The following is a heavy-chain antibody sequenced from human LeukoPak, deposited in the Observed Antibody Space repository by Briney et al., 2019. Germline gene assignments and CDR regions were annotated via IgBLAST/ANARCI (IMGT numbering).Heavy chain of an antibody. CDR3: ARRNRAAAGTRSAYYYYYMDV. J-gene: IGHJ6*03. CDR1: GFSFSSYR. D-gene: IGHD6-13*01. CDR2: IKQDGSEK. V-gene: IGHV3-7*01. Sequence: GGSLRLSCAASGFSFSSYRMSWGCQAPRKGREWVSHIKQDGSEKTYVNSVKGGFTSSRANAKNSLYLQMNSLRAEDTAVYYCARRNRAAAGTRSAYYYYYMDVWGKGTTVTVSS.